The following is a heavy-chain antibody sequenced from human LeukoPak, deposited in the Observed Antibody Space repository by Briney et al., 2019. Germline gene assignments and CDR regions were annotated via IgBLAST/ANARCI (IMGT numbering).Heavy chain of an antibody. D-gene: IGHD5-18*01. CDR1: GFTFSRYG. J-gene: IGHJ4*02. CDR2: IRYDGSNK. CDR3: AKGLSYGELYYFDY. V-gene: IGHV3-30*02. Sequence: GGSLRLSCAASGFTFSRYGMHWVRQAPGKGLEWVAFIRYDGSNKYYADSVKGRFTISRDNSKNTLYLQMNCLRAEDTAVYYCAKGLSYGELYYFDYWGQGTLVTVSS.